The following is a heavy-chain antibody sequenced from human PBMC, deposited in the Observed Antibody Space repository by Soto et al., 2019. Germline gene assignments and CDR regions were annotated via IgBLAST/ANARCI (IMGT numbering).Heavy chain of an antibody. J-gene: IGHJ6*02. Sequence: QVQLQESGPGLVKTSQTLSLTCGVSGGSINRGGYYWTWIRQHPGKGLEWIGYIYYSGSSFYNPSLKSRVTISVDTSKNQFSLKLSSVTAADTAVYYCGRDGRREMTTVSAHDYYDGLDVWGQGTTVTVSS. CDR2: IYYSGSS. CDR1: GGSINRGGYY. D-gene: IGHD4-4*01. V-gene: IGHV4-31*11. CDR3: GRDGRREMTTVSAHDYYDGLDV.